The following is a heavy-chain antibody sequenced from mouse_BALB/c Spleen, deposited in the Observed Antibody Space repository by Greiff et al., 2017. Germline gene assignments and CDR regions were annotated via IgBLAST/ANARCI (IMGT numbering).Heavy chain of an antibody. V-gene: IGHV2-9*02. CDR1: GFSLTSYG. CDR2: IWAGGST. D-gene: IGHD2-1*01. J-gene: IGHJ4*01. Sequence: VMLVESGPGLVAPSQSLSITCTVSGFSLTSYGVHWVRQPPGKGLEWLGVIWAGGSTNYNSALMSRLSISKDNSKSQVFLKMNSLQTDDTAMYYCARVLLSRAMDYWGQGTSVTVSS. CDR3: ARVLLSRAMDY.